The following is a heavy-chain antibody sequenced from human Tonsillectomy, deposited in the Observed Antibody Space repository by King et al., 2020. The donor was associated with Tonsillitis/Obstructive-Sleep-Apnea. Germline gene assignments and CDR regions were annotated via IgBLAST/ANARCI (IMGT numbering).Heavy chain of an antibody. J-gene: IGHJ4*02. Sequence: DVQLVESGGGLVKPGGSLRLSCAASGFTFNTYNMIWVRQAPGKGLEWVSSISSSNNYIYYADSVKGRFTISIDNAKNSLYLQMNSLRAEDTAMYYCARVSLDHGGNSAFDYWGQGTLVIVSS. V-gene: IGHV3-21*01. D-gene: IGHD4-23*01. CDR3: ARVSLDHGGNSAFDY. CDR2: ISSSNNYI. CDR1: GFTFNTYN.